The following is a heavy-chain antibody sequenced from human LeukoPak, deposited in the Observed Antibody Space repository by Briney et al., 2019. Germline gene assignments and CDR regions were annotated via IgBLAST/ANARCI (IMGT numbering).Heavy chain of an antibody. Sequence: GGSLRLSCAASGFTLSGYWMNWVRQAPGKGLEWVANINLGGSAKLYVDSVKGRLTISRDNAKNSLDLQMNSLKVEDTAVYYCAAWGKYNYWGQGTLVTVSS. CDR3: AAWGKYNY. D-gene: IGHD7-27*01. J-gene: IGHJ4*02. CDR1: GFTLSGYW. V-gene: IGHV3-7*01. CDR2: INLGGSAK.